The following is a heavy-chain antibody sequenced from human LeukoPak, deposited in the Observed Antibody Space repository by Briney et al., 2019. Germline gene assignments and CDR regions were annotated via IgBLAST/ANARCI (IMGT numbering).Heavy chain of an antibody. CDR1: GFTFSSYW. Sequence: PGGSLRLSCAASGFTFSSYWMSRVRQAPGKGLEWVANIRYDGNEKYYVDSVKGRFTISRDNVKNSLYLQMNSLRAEDTAVYYCARDYGDKLWGQGTLVTVSS. V-gene: IGHV3-7*03. J-gene: IGHJ4*02. CDR2: IRYDGNEK. D-gene: IGHD4-23*01. CDR3: ARDYGDKL.